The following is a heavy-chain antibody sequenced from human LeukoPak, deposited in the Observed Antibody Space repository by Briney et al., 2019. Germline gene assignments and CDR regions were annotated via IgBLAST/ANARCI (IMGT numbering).Heavy chain of an antibody. CDR3: ARSDCSSTSCYNGNWYFDL. CDR2: IYYSGST. J-gene: IGHJ2*01. V-gene: IGHV4-30-4*01. CDR1: GGSISSYY. D-gene: IGHD2-2*01. Sequence: ASETLSLTCTVSGGSISSYYWSWIRQPPGKGLEWIGYIYYSGSTYCNPSLKSRVTISVDTSKNQFSLKLSSVTAADTAVYYCARSDCSSTSCYNGNWYFDLWGRGTLVTVSS.